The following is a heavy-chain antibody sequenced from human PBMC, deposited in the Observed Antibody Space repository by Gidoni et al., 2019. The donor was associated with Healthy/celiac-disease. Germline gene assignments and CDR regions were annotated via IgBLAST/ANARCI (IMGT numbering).Heavy chain of an antibody. J-gene: IGHJ1*01. V-gene: IGHV1-69*01. Sequence: QVQLVHSGAEVKNLGSPVKLHRKASLLTFRSYAISWVRQAPGQGLEWMGAIIPILGTANYAQKYQGRVTITADESTSTAYMELSGLRAEDTAVYYCAEGSGWYFSYFQHWGQGTLVTVSS. CDR2: IIPILGTA. CDR3: AEGSGWYFSYFQH. CDR1: LLTFRSYA. D-gene: IGHD6-19*01.